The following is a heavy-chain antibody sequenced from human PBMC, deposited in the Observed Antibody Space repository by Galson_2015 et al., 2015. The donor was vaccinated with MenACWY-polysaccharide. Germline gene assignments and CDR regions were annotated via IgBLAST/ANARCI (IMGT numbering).Heavy chain of an antibody. Sequence: LRLSCAASGFTFSSYGMHWVRQAPGKGLEWVAVISYDGSNKYYADSVKGRFTISRDNSKNTLYLQMDSLRAEDTAVYYCARGEAAAGNVFDIWGQGTMVTVSS. J-gene: IGHJ3*02. D-gene: IGHD6-13*01. V-gene: IGHV3-30*03. CDR1: GFTFSSYG. CDR3: ARGEAAAGNVFDI. CDR2: ISYDGSNK.